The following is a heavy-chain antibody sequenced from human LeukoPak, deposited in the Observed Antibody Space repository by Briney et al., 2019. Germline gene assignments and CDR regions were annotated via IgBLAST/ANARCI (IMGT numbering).Heavy chain of an antibody. V-gene: IGHV4-59*01. D-gene: IGHD3-10*01. CDR3: ARGGFFLDY. Sequence: KPSETLSLTCTVSGGSLSNYYWSWIRQPPGKGLEWIGYIYYSGSTNYNPSLKSRVTISVDTSKNQLSLKLSSVTAADTAVYYCARGGFFLDYWGQGTLVTVSS. J-gene: IGHJ4*02. CDR1: GGSLSNYY. CDR2: IYYSGST.